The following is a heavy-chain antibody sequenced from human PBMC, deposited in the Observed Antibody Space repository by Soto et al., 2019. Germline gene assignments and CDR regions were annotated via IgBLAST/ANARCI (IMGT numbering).Heavy chain of an antibody. CDR2: INPNSGGT. Sequence: ASVKVSCKASGYTFTDYYIHWVRLRQAPGQGLEWMGWINPNSGGTNYAQKFQDLVTMTRDTSISTAYLELSSLRSDDTAVYYCARPSPYYYYGMDVWGQGTTVTVSS. CDR1: GYTFTDYY. J-gene: IGHJ6*02. V-gene: IGHV1-2*04. CDR3: ARPSPYYYYGMDV. D-gene: IGHD2-2*01.